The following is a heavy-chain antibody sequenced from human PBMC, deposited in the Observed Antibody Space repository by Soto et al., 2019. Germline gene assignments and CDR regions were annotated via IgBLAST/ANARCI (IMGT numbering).Heavy chain of an antibody. V-gene: IGHV3-74*01. CDR2: MNSDGSTT. CDR3: ATAEVDY. J-gene: IGHJ4*02. CDR1: GFTFGNSW. Sequence: PGGSLGLSCAASGFTFGNSWMHWVRQAPGKGLEWVSRMNSDGSTTNYADSVKGRFTVSRDNAKYTLYLQMNSLRAEDTAVYYCATAEVDYWGPGTLVTVSS.